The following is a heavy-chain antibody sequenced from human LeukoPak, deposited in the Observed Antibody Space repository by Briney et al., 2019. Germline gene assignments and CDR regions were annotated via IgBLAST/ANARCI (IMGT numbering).Heavy chain of an antibody. CDR2: ISAYNGNT. J-gene: IGHJ6*02. CDR1: GYTFTSYG. V-gene: IGHV1-18*01. D-gene: IGHD3-22*01. CDR3: ARDLPITMIVVVITTFYYGMDV. Sequence: ASVKVSCKASGYTFTSYGISWVRQAPGQGLEWMGWISAYNGNTNYAQKLQGRVTMTTDTSSSTAYMELRSLRSDDTAVYYCARDLPITMIVVVITTFYYGMDVWGQGTTVTVSS.